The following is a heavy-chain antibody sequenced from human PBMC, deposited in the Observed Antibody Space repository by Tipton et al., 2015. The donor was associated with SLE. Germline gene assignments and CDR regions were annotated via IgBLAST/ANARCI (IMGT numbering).Heavy chain of an antibody. V-gene: IGHV3-21*01. CDR3: AKGVSGDQDY. J-gene: IGHJ4*02. Sequence: SLRLSCAASGFTFSSYSMNWVRQAPGKGLEWVSSISSSSSYIYYADSVKGRFTISRDNSKNTLYLQMNSLRAEDTAVYYCAKGVSGDQDYWGQGTLVPVSS. CDR2: ISSSSSYI. D-gene: IGHD2-21*02. CDR1: GFTFSSYS.